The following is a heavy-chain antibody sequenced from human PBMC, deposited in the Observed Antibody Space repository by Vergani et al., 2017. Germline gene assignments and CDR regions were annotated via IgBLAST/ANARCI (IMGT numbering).Heavy chain of an antibody. CDR3: ARGYLRIVVVTAIGYNWFDP. Sequence: QVQLVQSGAEVKKPGSSVKVSCKASGGTFSSYAISWVRHAPGQGLEWMGGIIPIFGTANYAQKFQGRVTITADESTCTAYMELSNLRSEDTAVYYCARGYLRIVVVTAIGYNWFDPWGQGTLVTVSS. D-gene: IGHD2-21*02. V-gene: IGHV1-69*01. CDR1: GGTFSSYA. J-gene: IGHJ5*02. CDR2: IIPIFGTA.